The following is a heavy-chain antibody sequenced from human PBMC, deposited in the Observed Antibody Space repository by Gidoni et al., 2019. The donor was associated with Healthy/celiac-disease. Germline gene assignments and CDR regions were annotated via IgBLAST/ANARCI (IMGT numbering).Heavy chain of an antibody. D-gene: IGHD2-2*01. CDR3: ARDYIVVVPAARRDYYYYGMDV. V-gene: IGHV1-2*02. CDR2: INPNSGGT. J-gene: IGHJ6*02. Sequence: QVQLVQSGAEVKKPGASVKVSCKASGYTFTGYYMHWVRQAPGQGLEWMGWINPNSGGTNYAQKFQGRVTMTRDTSISTAYMELSRLRSDDTAVYYCARDYIVVVPAARRDYYYYGMDVWGQGTTVTVSS. CDR1: GYTFTGYY.